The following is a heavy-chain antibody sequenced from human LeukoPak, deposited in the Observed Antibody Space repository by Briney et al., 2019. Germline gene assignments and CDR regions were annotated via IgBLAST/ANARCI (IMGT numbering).Heavy chain of an antibody. CDR3: AKDQSAGVRFLEWLLYRSLDY. V-gene: IGHV3-30*02. D-gene: IGHD3-3*01. CDR1: GFTFSSYG. Sequence: GGSLRLSSAASGFTFSSYGMHWVRQAPGKGLEWVAFIRYDGSNKYYADSVKGRFTISRDNSKNTLYLQMNSLRAEDTAVYYCAKDQSAGVRFLEWLLYRSLDYWGQGTLVTVSS. J-gene: IGHJ4*02. CDR2: IRYDGSNK.